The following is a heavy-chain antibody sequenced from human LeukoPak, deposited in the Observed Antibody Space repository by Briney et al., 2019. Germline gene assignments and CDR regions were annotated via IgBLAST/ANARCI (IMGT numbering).Heavy chain of an antibody. Sequence: GGSLRLSCAASRFTFRSYPMHWVRQAPGKGLEWVALISSDGSDKKYADSVKGRFTVSRDNSKNTLYLQMHSLRVEDTAVYYCARDYPADYWGQGTLVTVSS. CDR1: RFTFRSYP. J-gene: IGHJ4*02. CDR3: ARDYPADY. CDR2: ISSDGSDK. V-gene: IGHV3-30-3*01.